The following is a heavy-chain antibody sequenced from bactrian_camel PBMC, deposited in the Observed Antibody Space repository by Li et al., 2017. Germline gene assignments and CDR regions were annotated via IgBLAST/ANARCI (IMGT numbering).Heavy chain of an antibody. D-gene: IGHD3*01. V-gene: IGHV3S63*01. Sequence: HVQLVESGGGSAQAGGSLRLSCTASGFTFDDSDMGWYRQALPGKEREGVAAIYFGAGTTYYADSVKGRFTISQDNAKKTVHLQMNSLKPEDSATYYCADRRGDTHGARVSVRRYDNWGQGTQVTVS. CDR3: ADRRGDTHGARVSVRRYDN. J-gene: IGHJ4*01. CDR2: IYFGAGTT. CDR1: GFTFDDSD.